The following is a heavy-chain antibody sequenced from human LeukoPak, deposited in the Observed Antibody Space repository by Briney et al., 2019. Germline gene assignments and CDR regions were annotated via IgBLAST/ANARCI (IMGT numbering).Heavy chain of an antibody. J-gene: IGHJ6*03. CDR3: ARADFCSPRGYMDV. V-gene: IGHV3-64*01. Sequence: GGTLRLSCVTSGFTFSSYAMHWVRQAPGKGLEYVSSIHSNGGETHYATSVKGRFTISRDKSKNTVYRQMGSLRGEDMAVYYCARADFCSPRGYMDVWGQGTMVTVSS. D-gene: IGHD3-3*01. CDR1: GFTFSSYA. CDR2: IHSNGGET.